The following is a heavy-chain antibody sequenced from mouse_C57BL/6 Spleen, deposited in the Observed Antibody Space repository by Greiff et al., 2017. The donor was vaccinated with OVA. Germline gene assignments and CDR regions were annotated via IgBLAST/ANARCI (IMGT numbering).Heavy chain of an antibody. V-gene: IGHV5-4*01. J-gene: IGHJ2*01. D-gene: IGHD2-3*01. Sequence: EVKLVESGGGLVKPGGSLKLSCAASGFTFSSYAMSWVRQTPEKRLEWVATISDGGSYTYYPDNVKGRFTISRDNAKNNLYLQMSHLKSEDTAMYYCARDGGYYDFDYWGQVTTLTVSS. CDR3: ARDGGYYDFDY. CDR2: ISDGGSYT. CDR1: GFTFSSYA.